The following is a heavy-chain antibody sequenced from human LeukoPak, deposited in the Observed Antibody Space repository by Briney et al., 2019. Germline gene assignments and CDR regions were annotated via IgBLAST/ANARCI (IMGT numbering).Heavy chain of an antibody. D-gene: IGHD6-13*01. CDR1: GYTFTSYY. Sequence: ASVEVSCKASGYTFTSYYMHWVRQAPGQGLEWMGIINPSGGSTSYAQKFQGRVTMTRDTSTSTVYMELSSLRSEDTAVYYCARDLALIAAAGTNWFDPWGQGTLVTVSS. V-gene: IGHV1-46*01. J-gene: IGHJ5*02. CDR3: ARDLALIAAAGTNWFDP. CDR2: INPSGGST.